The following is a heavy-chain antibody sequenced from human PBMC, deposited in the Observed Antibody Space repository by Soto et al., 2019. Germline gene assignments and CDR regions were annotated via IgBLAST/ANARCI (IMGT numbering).Heavy chain of an antibody. D-gene: IGHD2-8*02. CDR3: TGEVAPGH. CDR1: GFTVSSYG. CDR2: ISRDGGTK. V-gene: IGHV3-30*03. Sequence: QVQLVESGGGVVQPGRSLRLSCAVSGFTVSSYGMHWVRQAPGKGLEWVAVISRDGGTKFYADSVKGRFTISRDNSRNTLFLEMNSLRGDDMDVYSCTGEVAPGHWGQRTLVTVS. J-gene: IGHJ4*02.